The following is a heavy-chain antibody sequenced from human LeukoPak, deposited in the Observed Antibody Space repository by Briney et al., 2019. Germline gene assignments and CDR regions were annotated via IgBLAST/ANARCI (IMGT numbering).Heavy chain of an antibody. CDR2: INHSGST. V-gene: IGHV4-34*01. J-gene: IGHJ4*02. D-gene: IGHD3-10*01. CDR3: AGGKMVRGVSNYFDY. Sequence: SETLSLTCTVSGDSISNSYWSWIRQPPGKGLEWIGEINHSGSTNYNPSLKSRVTISVDTSKNQFSLKLSSVTAADTAVYYCAGGKMVRGVSNYFDYWGQGTLVTVSS. CDR1: GDSISNSY.